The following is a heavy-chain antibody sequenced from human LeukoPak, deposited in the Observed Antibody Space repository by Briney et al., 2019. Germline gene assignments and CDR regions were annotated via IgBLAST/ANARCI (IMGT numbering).Heavy chain of an antibody. V-gene: IGHV4-34*01. D-gene: IGHD3-22*01. Sequence: PSETLSLTCAVYGGSFSGYYWSWIRQPPGKGLEWIGEINHSGSTNYNPSLKSRVTISVDTSKNQFSLKLSSVTAADTAVYYCARMGYYDSSGYYDAFDIWGQGTMVTVSS. CDR2: INHSGST. CDR1: GGSFSGYY. CDR3: ARMGYYDSSGYYDAFDI. J-gene: IGHJ3*02.